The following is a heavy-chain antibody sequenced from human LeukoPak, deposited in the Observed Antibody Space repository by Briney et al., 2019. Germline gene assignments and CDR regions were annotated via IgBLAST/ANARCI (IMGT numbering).Heavy chain of an antibody. CDR3: ARDTGWYFDL. CDR2: IHGDGRTT. J-gene: IGHJ2*01. CDR1: GFTFSSYW. Sequence: GGSLRLSCAASGFTFSSYWIHWVRQVPGKGLVWVSRIHGDGRTTTYADSVKGRFTISRDNAKNTLYLQMISLRAEDTAVYYCARDTGWYFDLWGRGTLVTVSS. D-gene: IGHD4-17*01. V-gene: IGHV3-74*01.